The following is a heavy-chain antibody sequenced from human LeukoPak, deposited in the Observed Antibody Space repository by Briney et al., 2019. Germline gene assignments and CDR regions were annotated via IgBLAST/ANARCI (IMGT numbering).Heavy chain of an antibody. CDR2: IWYDGTNE. V-gene: IGHV3-33*01. Sequence: GGFLRLSCVASGFSFSSYGMHWVRQPPGKGLEWVAVIWYDGTNENYADSVKGRFTISRDNLKSTLYLQMNNLRAEDTAVFYCASHGGLWGQGTLVTVSS. D-gene: IGHD5-12*01. CDR3: ASHGGL. CDR1: GFSFSSYG. J-gene: IGHJ4*02.